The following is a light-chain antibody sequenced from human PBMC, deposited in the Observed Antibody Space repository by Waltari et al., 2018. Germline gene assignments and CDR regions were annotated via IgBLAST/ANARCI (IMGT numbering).Light chain of an antibody. CDR1: GSDVGDFNL. V-gene: IGLV2-8*01. CDR3: GSYTVTNNLYV. CDR2: ELN. J-gene: IGLJ1*01. Sequence: QSALTQPPSASGSPGQSVPISCTGTGSDVGDFNLVSWYQQRPGKAPKLLMFELNKRPSGVSSRFSGSKSANAASLTISGLQAEDEGDYYCGSYTVTNNLYVFGTGTKVIVL.